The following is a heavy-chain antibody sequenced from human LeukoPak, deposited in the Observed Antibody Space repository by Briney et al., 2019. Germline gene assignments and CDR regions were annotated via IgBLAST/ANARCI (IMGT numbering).Heavy chain of an antibody. CDR1: GYTFTSYD. J-gene: IGHJ3*02. V-gene: IGHV1-8*03. CDR3: ARGIAAAGTWWLEPTRIQLDDAFDI. D-gene: IGHD6-13*01. Sequence: ASVKVSCKASGYTFTSYDINWVRQATGQGLEWMGWMNPNSGNTGYAQKFQGRVTITRNTSISTAYMELSSLRSEDTAVYYCARGIAAAGTWWLEPTRIQLDDAFDIWGQGTMVTVSS. CDR2: MNPNSGNT.